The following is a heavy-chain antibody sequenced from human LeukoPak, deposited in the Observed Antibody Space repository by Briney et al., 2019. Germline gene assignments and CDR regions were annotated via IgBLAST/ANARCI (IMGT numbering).Heavy chain of an antibody. J-gene: IGHJ4*02. D-gene: IGHD2-15*01. CDR1: GGSISSGGYS. CDR3: ARTGGRYCSGGSCLTIDY. CDR2: IYYSGST. V-gene: IGHV4-31*11. Sequence: SETLSLTCAVSGGSISSGGYSWSWIRQPPGKGLEWIGYIYYSGSTYYNPSLKSRVTISVDTSKNQFSLKLSSVTAADTAVYYCARTGGRYCSGGSCLTIDYWGQGTLVTVSS.